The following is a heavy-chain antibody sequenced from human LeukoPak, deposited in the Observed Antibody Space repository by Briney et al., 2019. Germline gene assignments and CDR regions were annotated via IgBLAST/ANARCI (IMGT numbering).Heavy chain of an antibody. CDR1: GGSISSYY. D-gene: IGHD2-2*01. CDR3: ARYCSSTSCYATRYNWFDP. V-gene: IGHV4-59*01. J-gene: IGHJ5*02. Sequence: PSETLSLTCTVSGGSISSYYWSWIRQPPGKGLEWIGYIYYSGSTNYNPSLKSRVTISVDTSKNQFPLKLSSVTAADTAVYYCARYCSSTSCYATRYNWFDPWGQGTLVTVSS. CDR2: IYYSGST.